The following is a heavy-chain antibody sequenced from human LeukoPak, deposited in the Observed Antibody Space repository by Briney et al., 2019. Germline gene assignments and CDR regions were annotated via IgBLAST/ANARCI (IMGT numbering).Heavy chain of an antibody. Sequence: GGSLRLSCAASGFTFSSYWMSWVRQAPGKGLEWVANIKQDGSEKYYVDSVKGRFIISRDNAKTSLYLQMNSLRAEDTAVYYCARAIAAAYMDVWGQGTTVTVSS. CDR1: GFTFSSYW. CDR3: ARAIAAAYMDV. J-gene: IGHJ6*02. V-gene: IGHV3-7*01. CDR2: IKQDGSEK. D-gene: IGHD6-13*01.